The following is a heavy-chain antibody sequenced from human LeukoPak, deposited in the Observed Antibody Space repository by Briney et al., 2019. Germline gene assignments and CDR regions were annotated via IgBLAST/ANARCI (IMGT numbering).Heavy chain of an antibody. J-gene: IGHJ4*02. Sequence: PGGSLRLSCAASGFTFDDYAMHWVRQAPGKGLEWVSGISWNSGSIGYAVSVKGRFTISRDNAKNSLYLQVNSLRAGDTALYYCAKAGTMSIAARPPDYWGQGTLVTVSS. D-gene: IGHD6-6*01. CDR1: GFTFDDYA. CDR2: ISWNSGSI. V-gene: IGHV3-9*01. CDR3: AKAGTMSIAARPPDY.